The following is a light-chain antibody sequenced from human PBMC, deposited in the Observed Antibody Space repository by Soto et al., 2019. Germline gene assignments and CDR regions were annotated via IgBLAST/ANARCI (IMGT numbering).Light chain of an antibody. Sequence: QSALTQPRSVSGSPGQSVTISCTGTSSDVGAYNYVSWYQQHPGKAPKLMIHDVSKRPSGVPDRFSGSKSGNAASLTISGLQAEDAADYYCCSYAGSYTVVFGGGTKVTVL. CDR2: DVS. CDR1: SSDVGAYNY. CDR3: CSYAGSYTVV. V-gene: IGLV2-11*01. J-gene: IGLJ2*01.